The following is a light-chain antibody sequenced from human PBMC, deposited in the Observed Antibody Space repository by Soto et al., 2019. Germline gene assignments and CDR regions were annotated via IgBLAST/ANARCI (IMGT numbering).Light chain of an antibody. CDR2: GNS. V-gene: IGLV1-40*01. CDR3: QSYDSSLSVV. J-gene: IGLJ2*01. Sequence: VVTQPPSVSGAPGQRVTISCTGSSSNIGAGYDVHWYQQLPGTAPKLLIYGNSNRPSGVPDRFSGSKSGTSASLAITGLQAEDEADYYCQSYDSSLSVVFGGGTQLTVL. CDR1: SSNIGAGYD.